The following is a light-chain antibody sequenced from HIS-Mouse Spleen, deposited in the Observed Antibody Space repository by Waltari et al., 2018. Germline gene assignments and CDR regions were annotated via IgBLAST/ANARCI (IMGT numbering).Light chain of an antibody. V-gene: IGKV4-1*01. CDR1: QSVLYSSNNKNY. CDR2: LAS. Sequence: DIVMTQSPDSLAVSLGERATINCKSSQSVLYSSNNKNYLAWYQQKPGQPPKLLIYLASTRESGVPDRFSGSGYGKDFTLTISSLQAEDVAVYYCQQYYSTPLTFGGGTKVEIK. CDR3: QQYYSTPLT. J-gene: IGKJ4*01.